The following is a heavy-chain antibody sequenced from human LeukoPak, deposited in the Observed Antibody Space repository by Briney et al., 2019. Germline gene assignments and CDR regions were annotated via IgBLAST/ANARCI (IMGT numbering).Heavy chain of an antibody. CDR3: AKDGSDSSGYYPNDY. Sequence: GGSLRLSCAASGFTFSSYAMSLVRQAPGKGLEWVSAISGSGGSTYYADSVKGRFTISRDNSKNTLYLQMNSLRAEDTAVYYCAKDGSDSSGYYPNDYWGQGTLVTVSS. V-gene: IGHV3-23*01. D-gene: IGHD3-22*01. J-gene: IGHJ4*02. CDR2: ISGSGGST. CDR1: GFTFSSYA.